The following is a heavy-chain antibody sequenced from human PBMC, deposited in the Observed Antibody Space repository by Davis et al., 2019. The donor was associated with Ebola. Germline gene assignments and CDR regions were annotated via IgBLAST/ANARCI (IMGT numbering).Heavy chain of an antibody. D-gene: IGHD6-13*01. CDR2: IRSKANSYAT. CDR3: TSSGYSSSWY. Sequence: GESLKISCAASGFTFSSYGMHWVRQAPGKGLEWVGRIRSKANSYATAYAASVKGRFTISRDDSKNTAYLQMNSLKTEDTAVYYCTSSGYSSSWYWGQGTLVTVSS. J-gene: IGHJ4*02. V-gene: IGHV3-73*01. CDR1: GFTFSSYG.